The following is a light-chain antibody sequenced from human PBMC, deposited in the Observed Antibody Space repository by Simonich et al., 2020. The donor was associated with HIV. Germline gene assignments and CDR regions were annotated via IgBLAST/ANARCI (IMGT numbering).Light chain of an antibody. CDR2: AAS. J-gene: IGKJ4*01. CDR3: QQYYNYPLT. CDR1: QGIKTY. V-gene: IGKV1-8*01. Sequence: AIRMTQSPSSLSASTGDNVTITCRASQGIKTYLAWYQQKPGKAPKLLISAASTLQSGVPSRFSGSGSGTDSTLTISWLQSEDFATYYCQQYYNYPLTFGGGTKVEIK.